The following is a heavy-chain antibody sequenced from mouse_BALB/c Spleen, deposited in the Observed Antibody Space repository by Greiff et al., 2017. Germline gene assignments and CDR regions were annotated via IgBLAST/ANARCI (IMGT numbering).Heavy chain of an antibody. CDR2: ISYSGST. V-gene: IGHV3-2*02. J-gene: IGHJ4*01. D-gene: IGHD2-3*01. Sequence: EVQLQQSGPGLVKPSQSLSLTCTVTGYSITSDYAWNWIRQFPGNKLEWMGYISYSGSTSYNPSLKSRISITRDTSKNQFFLQLNSVTTEDTATYYCAKKDGYPYAMDYWGQGTSVTVSS. CDR3: AKKDGYPYAMDY. CDR1: GYSITSDYA.